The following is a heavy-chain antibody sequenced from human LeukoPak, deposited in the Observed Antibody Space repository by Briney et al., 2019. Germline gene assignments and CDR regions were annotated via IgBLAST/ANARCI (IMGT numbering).Heavy chain of an antibody. D-gene: IGHD3-10*01. J-gene: IGHJ5*02. CDR2: ISAYNGNT. CDR3: ARDSLVYYYGSGSYEP. Sequence: GASVKVSCKASGYTFTSYGISWVRQAPGQGLEWMGWISAYNGNTNYAQKLQGRVTMTTDTSTGTAYMGLRSLRSDDTAVYYCARDSLVYYYGSGSYEPWGQGTLVTVSS. V-gene: IGHV1-18*01. CDR1: GYTFTSYG.